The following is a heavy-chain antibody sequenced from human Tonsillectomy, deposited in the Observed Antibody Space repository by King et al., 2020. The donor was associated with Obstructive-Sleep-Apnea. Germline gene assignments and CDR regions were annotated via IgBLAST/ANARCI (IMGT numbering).Heavy chain of an antibody. CDR2: IYWDDDK. J-gene: IGHJ4*02. CDR3: AQTTLIGYCSSTACPDDDFDY. Sequence: TLKESGPALVKATQTLTLTCTFSGFSLSTRGVGVGWIRQPPGKALEWLALIYWDDDKRYSPSLKSRLTITKDTSKNQVVLRMTTVDPVDTATYYWAQTTLIGYCSSTACPDDDFDYWGQGTLVTVSS. V-gene: IGHV2-5*02. D-gene: IGHD2-2*01. CDR1: GFSLSTRGVG.